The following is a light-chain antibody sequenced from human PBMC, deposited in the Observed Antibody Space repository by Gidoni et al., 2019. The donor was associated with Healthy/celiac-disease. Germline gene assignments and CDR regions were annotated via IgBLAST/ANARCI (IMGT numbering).Light chain of an antibody. V-gene: IGKV3D-11*02. J-gene: IGKJ2*01. CDR3: QQRSNWHRVT. CDR1: QSVSSY. CDR2: DAS. Sequence: EIVLTQSPATLSLSPGERATLSCRASQSVSSYLAWYQQKPGQAPRLLIYDASNRATGIPARFSGSGPGTDFTLTISSLEPEDFAVYYCQQRSNWHRVTFGQXTKLEIK.